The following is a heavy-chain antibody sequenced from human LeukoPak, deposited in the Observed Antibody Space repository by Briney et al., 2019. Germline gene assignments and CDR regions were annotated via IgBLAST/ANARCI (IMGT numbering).Heavy chain of an antibody. V-gene: IGHV4-59*01. CDR3: ARAGNWFDP. CDR1: GGSISSYY. Sequence: SETLSLTCTVSGGSISSYYWSWIRQPPGKGLEWIGYIYYSGSTNYNPSLKSRVTISVDASKNQFSLKLSSVTAADTAVYYCARAGNWFDPWGQGTLVTVSS. J-gene: IGHJ5*02. CDR2: IYYSGST.